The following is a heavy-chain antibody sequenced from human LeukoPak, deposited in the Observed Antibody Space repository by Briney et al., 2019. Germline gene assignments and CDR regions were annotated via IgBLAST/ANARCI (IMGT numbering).Heavy chain of an antibody. D-gene: IGHD6-13*01. V-gene: IGHV1-69*13. CDR2: IIPIFGTA. Sequence: ASVKVSCKASGGTFSSYAISWVRQAPGQGLEWMGGIIPIFGTANYAQKFQGRVTITADESTSTAYMELSSLRSEDTAVYYCARGGTQRAAAGKNNPPLGYWGQGTLVTVSS. J-gene: IGHJ4*02. CDR3: ARGGTQRAAAGKNNPPLGY. CDR1: GGTFSSYA.